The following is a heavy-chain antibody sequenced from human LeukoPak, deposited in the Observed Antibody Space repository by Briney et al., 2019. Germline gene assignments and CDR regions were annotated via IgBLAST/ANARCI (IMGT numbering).Heavy chain of an antibody. CDR2: IVPLSGTP. J-gene: IGHJ4*02. CDR1: RGTFSSYA. Sequence: ASVKVSCKASRGTFSSYAISWVRQAPGQGLEWMGGIVPLSGTPTYAQNFQGRVTITADESTSTAYMELSSLRSEDTAVYYCARDLGSPSYFDYWGQGTLVTVSS. V-gene: IGHV1-69*13. D-gene: IGHD6-13*01. CDR3: ARDLGSPSYFDY.